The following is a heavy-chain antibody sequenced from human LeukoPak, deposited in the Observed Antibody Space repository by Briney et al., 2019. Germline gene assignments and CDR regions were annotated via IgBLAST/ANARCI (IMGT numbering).Heavy chain of an antibody. CDR3: ARAPSEIGGYYPEYFRH. V-gene: IGHV3-74*01. CDR2: IKSDGST. D-gene: IGHD3-22*01. CDR1: GVTFSSYW. J-gene: IGHJ1*01. Sequence: PGGSLRLSCAASGVTFSSYWMHWVRQAPGKGLGWVSRIKSDGSTNYADSVKGRFTISRDNAKNTVSLQMNSLRAEDTGVYYCARAPSEIGGYYPEYFRHWGQGTLVTVSS.